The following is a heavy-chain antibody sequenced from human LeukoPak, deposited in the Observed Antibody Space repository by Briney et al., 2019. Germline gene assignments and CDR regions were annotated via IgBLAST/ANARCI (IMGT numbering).Heavy chain of an antibody. CDR3: ARDLGNSGWYTFDY. CDR1: GDSISSNNGA. V-gene: IGHV6-1*01. CDR2: TYYRSKWYN. J-gene: IGHJ4*02. Sequence: SQTLSLTCAISGDSISSNNGAWNWIRQSSSRGLEWLGRTYYRSKWYNDYAVSMEGRITINPDTSESQFSLQLNSVTPEDTAVYYCARDLGNSGWYTFDYWGQGTLVTVSS. D-gene: IGHD6-19*01.